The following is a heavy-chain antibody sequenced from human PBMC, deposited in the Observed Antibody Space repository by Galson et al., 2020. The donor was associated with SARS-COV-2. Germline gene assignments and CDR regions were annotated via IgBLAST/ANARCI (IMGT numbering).Heavy chain of an antibody. D-gene: IGHD4-4*01. CDR1: GGSISSGDYY. J-gene: IGHJ4*02. V-gene: IGHV4-30-4*01. CDR3: ARENYSNYAHFDY. CDR2: IYYSGST. Sequence: SETLSLTCTVSGGSISSGDYYWSWIRQPPGKGLEWIGYIYYSGSTYYNPSLKSRVTISVDTSKNQFSLKLSSVTAADTAVYYCARENYSNYAHFDYWGQGTLVTVSS.